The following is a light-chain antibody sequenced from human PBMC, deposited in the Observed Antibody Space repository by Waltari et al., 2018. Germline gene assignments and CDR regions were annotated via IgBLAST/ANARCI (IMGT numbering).Light chain of an antibody. CDR2: EVN. CDR1: TRNVGNYDL. J-gene: IGLJ3*02. Sequence: QSALTQPASVSGSPGQSLTIPCTGTTRNVGNYDLVSWYQQHPGKTPKLIISEVNKRPSGISDRFSGSKSGNTASLTISGLLTEDEADYYCCSYAGSSTVMFGGGTKLTVL. V-gene: IGLV2-23*02. CDR3: CSYAGSSTVM.